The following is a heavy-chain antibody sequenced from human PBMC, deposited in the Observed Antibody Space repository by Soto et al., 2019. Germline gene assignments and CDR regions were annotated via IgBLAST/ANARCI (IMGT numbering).Heavy chain of an antibody. D-gene: IGHD6-13*01. CDR2: ISSSGIST. V-gene: IGHV3-23*01. CDR1: GFTFKSYS. J-gene: IGHJ4*02. CDR3: TKGGPITATAADY. Sequence: PGGSLTLSCAASGFTFKSYSTNWVLQAPGKGLEWVSGISSSGISTYYADSVKGRFTISRDNSKNTLYLQMNSLRAEDTATYFCTKGGPITATAADYWGQGTLVTVSS.